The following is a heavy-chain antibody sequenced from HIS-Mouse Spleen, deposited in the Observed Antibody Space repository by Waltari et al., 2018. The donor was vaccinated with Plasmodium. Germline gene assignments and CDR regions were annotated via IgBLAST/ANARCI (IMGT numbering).Heavy chain of an antibody. J-gene: IGHJ3*02. D-gene: IGHD4-17*01. Sequence: EVQLVESGGGLLQPGGSLRLSCAASGFTVRSNYLSWGRQARGKGLEWVSVIYSGGSTYYADSVKGRFTISRDNSKNTLYLQMNSLRAEDTAVYYCASKTTVTNHAFDIWGQGTMVTVSS. CDR3: ASKTTVTNHAFDI. CDR2: IYSGGST. V-gene: IGHV3-53*01. CDR1: GFTVRSNY.